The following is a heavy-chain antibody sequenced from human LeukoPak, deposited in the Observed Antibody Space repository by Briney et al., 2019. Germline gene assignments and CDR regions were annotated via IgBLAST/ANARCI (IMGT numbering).Heavy chain of an antibody. J-gene: IGHJ4*02. CDR1: GFTFSSYS. D-gene: IGHD1-26*01. CDR2: ISSSSSYI. CDR3: ARDIVGARIDY. Sequence: GGSLRLSCAASGFTFSSYSMNWVRQAPGKGLEWVSSISSSSSYIYYADSVKGRFTISRDNAKNSLYLQMNSLRAEDTAVYYCARDIVGARIDYWGQGTLVTVSS. V-gene: IGHV3-21*01.